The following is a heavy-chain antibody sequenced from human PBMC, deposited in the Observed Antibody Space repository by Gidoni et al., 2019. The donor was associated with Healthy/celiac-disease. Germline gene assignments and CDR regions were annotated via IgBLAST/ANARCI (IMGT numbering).Heavy chain of an antibody. CDR3: ARDTDTAMFNGAFDI. CDR2: ISSSSSYI. D-gene: IGHD5-18*01. Sequence: EVQLVESGGGLVTHGGSLRLSCAASGFTVRSYSMNWVRHAPGKGLEWVSSISSSSSYIYYADSVKGRFTISRDNAKNSLYLQMNSLRAEDTAVYYCARDTDTAMFNGAFDIWGQGTMVTVSS. CDR1: GFTVRSYS. V-gene: IGHV3-21*01. J-gene: IGHJ3*02.